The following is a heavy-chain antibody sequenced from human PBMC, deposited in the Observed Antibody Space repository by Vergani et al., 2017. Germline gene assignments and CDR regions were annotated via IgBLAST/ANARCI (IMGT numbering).Heavy chain of an antibody. Sequence: QVQLVETGGGVVQPGGSLRLYCATSGFSFNTYGAHWVRQAPGKGLEWVAFIGYDGRIKYNVDSVKGRFTISRDTSKKTLSLQMRSLRADDTAVYYCAKDGRENSDYGYFDDWVQGTLVTVSS. CDR1: GFSFNTYG. CDR2: IGYDGRIK. D-gene: IGHD4-17*01. J-gene: IGHJ4*02. V-gene: IGHV3-30*02. CDR3: AKDGRENSDYGYFDD.